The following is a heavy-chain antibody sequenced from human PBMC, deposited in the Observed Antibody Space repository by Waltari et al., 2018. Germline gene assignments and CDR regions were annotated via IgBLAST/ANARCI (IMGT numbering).Heavy chain of an antibody. CDR1: GGSFSRYS. D-gene: IGHD5-12*01. CDR2: IIPVFGTA. CDR3: ARGGGVSGYEHHDY. V-gene: IGHV1-69*01. Sequence: QVRLVQSGAEVKKPGSSVKVSCKAFGGSFSRYSINWVRQAPGQGLEWMGGIIPVFGTANYAQKFQGRVTITADESTSTAYMELSSLRSEDTAVYYCARGGGVSGYEHHDYWGQGTLVTVSS. J-gene: IGHJ4*02.